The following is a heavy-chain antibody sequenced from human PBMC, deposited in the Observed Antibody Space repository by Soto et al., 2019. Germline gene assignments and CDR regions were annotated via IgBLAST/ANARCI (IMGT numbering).Heavy chain of an antibody. CDR1: GFTFSSYA. D-gene: IGHD3-22*01. J-gene: IGHJ3*02. CDR3: VNGAFYDSEVRTFDI. Sequence: GSLRLSCSASGFTFSSYAMHWIRQAPGKGLEYVSGISSNGGNTYYADSVKGRLTISRDNSKNTLYLQMSSLKAEDTALYYCVNGAFYDSEVRTFDIWDQGTMVTVSS. V-gene: IGHV3-64D*06. CDR2: ISSNGGNT.